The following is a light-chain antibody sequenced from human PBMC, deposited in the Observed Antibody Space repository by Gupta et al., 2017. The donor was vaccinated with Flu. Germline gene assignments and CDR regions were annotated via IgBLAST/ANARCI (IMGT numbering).Light chain of an antibody. CDR1: QSVLYSSNNKNY. CDR2: WAS. J-gene: IGKJ2*03. V-gene: IGKV4-1*01. Sequence: DIVMTQSPNALVVSLGERASLNCKSSQSVLYSSNNKNYLAWYQQKPGQPPKLLIYWASTRESGVPDRFSGSGSGTDFTLTISSLQAEDVAVYYCQQYYSTLYSFGQGTKLKIK. CDR3: QQYYSTLYS.